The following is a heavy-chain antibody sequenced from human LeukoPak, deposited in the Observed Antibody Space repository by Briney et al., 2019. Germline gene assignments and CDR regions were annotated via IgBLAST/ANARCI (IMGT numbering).Heavy chain of an antibody. Sequence: ASVTVSCKASGYTFTSYGISWVRQAPGQGLEWMGWISAYNGNTNYAQKLQGRVTMTTDTSTSTAYMELRSLRSDDTAVYYCGRIYCSGGSCYFDAFDIWGQGTMVTVSS. CDR3: GRIYCSGGSCYFDAFDI. D-gene: IGHD2-15*01. CDR2: ISAYNGNT. V-gene: IGHV1-18*01. J-gene: IGHJ3*02. CDR1: GYTFTSYG.